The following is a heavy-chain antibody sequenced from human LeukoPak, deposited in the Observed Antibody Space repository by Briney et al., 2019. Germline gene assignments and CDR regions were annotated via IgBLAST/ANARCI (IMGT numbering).Heavy chain of an antibody. V-gene: IGHV4-39*07. CDR2: IYYSGST. Sequence: PSETLSLTCTVSGVSISSSNSYWGWIRQPPGKGLEWIGSIYYSGSTYYNPSLKSRVTISVDTSKNQFSLKLSSVTAADTAVYYCARVYITMIVVAIKNGGNDAFDIWGQGTMVTVSS. J-gene: IGHJ3*02. CDR3: ARVYITMIVVAIKNGGNDAFDI. D-gene: IGHD3-22*01. CDR1: GVSISSSNSY.